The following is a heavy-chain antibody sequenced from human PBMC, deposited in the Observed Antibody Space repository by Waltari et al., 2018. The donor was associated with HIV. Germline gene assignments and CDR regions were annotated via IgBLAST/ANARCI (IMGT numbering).Heavy chain of an antibody. CDR1: GFSFRTYW. D-gene: IGHD2-8*02. CDR2: IKHDESDR. CDR3: ARGRNPGYYDY. V-gene: IGHV3-7*04. Sequence: EVQLVESGGGLVQFGGSLRLSCAASGFSFRTYWRTGGRQAPGKGLEWVATIKHDESDRWYVDSVKGRFTISRDNAKNLLYLQMNSLRAEDTAVYYCARGRNPGYYDYWGQGTLVTVSS. J-gene: IGHJ4*02.